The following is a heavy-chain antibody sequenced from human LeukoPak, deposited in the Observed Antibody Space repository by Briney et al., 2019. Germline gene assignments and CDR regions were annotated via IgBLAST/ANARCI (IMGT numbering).Heavy chain of an antibody. CDR1: GFTFSSYA. Sequence: GRSLRLSCAASGFTFSSYAMHWVRQAPGKGLEWVAVISYDGSNKYYADSVKGRFTISRDNSKNTLYLQMNSLRAEDTAVYYCANCDPSPYYYGMDVWGQGTTVTDSS. D-gene: IGHD2-21*02. V-gene: IGHV3-30*04. J-gene: IGHJ6*02. CDR2: ISYDGSNK. CDR3: ANCDPSPYYYGMDV.